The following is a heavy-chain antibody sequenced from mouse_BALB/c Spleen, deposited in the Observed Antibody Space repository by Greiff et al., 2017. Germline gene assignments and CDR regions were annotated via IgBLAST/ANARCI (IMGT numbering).Heavy chain of an antibody. V-gene: IGHV1-15*01. D-gene: IGHD2-4*01. CDR2: IDPETGGT. Sequence: VKLVESGAELVRPGASVTLSCKASGYTFTDYEMHWVKQTPVHGLEWIGAIDPETGGTAYNQKFKGKATLTADKSSSTAYMELRSLTSEDSAVYYCTRKYDYDGEGYAMDYWGQGTSVTVSS. CDR1: GYTFTDYE. J-gene: IGHJ4*01. CDR3: TRKYDYDGEGYAMDY.